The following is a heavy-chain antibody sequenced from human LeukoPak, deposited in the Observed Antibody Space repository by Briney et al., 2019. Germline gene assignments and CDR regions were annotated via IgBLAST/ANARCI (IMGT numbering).Heavy chain of an antibody. CDR3: ARGRGYNYGYSDY. CDR2: ISSSSSTI. Sequence: PGGSLRLSCAASGFTFSSYSMNWVRQAPGKGLEGSSYISSSSSTIDYADSVKGRFTISRDNAKNSLYLQMNSLRAEDTAVYYCARGRGYNYGYSDYWGQGTLVTVSS. V-gene: IGHV3-48*04. D-gene: IGHD5-18*01. J-gene: IGHJ4*02. CDR1: GFTFSSYS.